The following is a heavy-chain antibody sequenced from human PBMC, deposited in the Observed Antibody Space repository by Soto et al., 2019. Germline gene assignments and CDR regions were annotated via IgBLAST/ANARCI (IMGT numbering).Heavy chain of an antibody. CDR1: GGSVSSGNSF. Sequence: QLQLQESGPGLVKPAETLSLKCAVSGGSVSSGNSFWGWIRQPPGKGLEWIGSIYYNGDTYYSPPLKSRVTMAVDTAQNQVALRLTAATAADKAVYYCARRLRDNWNQGHALDFWGQGTLVTVSS. V-gene: IGHV4-39*01. D-gene: IGHD1-20*01. CDR3: ARRLRDNWNQGHALDF. J-gene: IGHJ3*01. CDR2: IYYNGDT.